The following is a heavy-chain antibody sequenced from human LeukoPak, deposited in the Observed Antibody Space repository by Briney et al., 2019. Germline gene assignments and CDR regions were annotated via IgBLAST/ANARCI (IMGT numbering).Heavy chain of an antibody. CDR1: GYTFTSYG. V-gene: IGHV1-18*01. CDR2: ISTYNGHT. Sequence: ASVKVSCKASGYTFTSYGISWVRQAPGQGLEWTGWISTYNGHTTYAQKVQGRVALTTDTLTSTAYMELRSLRSDDTAVYHCARDAKRLGAYYSGMDVWGQGTTVTVSS. CDR3: ARDAKRLGAYYSGMDV. J-gene: IGHJ6*02. D-gene: IGHD1-1*01.